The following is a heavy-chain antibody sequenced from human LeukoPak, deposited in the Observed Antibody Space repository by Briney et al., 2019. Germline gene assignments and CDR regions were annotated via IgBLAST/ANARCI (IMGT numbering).Heavy chain of an antibody. Sequence: PGGSLRLSCAASGFTFSSYSMNWVRQAPGKGLEWVSSISSSSSYIYYTDSVKGRFTISRDNAKNSLYLQMNSLRAEDTAVYYCAREYIAVAGICDYWGQGTLVTVSS. V-gene: IGHV3-21*01. J-gene: IGHJ4*02. CDR1: GFTFSSYS. CDR3: AREYIAVAGICDY. D-gene: IGHD6-19*01. CDR2: ISSSSSYI.